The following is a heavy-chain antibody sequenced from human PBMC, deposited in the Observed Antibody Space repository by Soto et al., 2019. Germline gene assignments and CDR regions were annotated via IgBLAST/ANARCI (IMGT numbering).Heavy chain of an antibody. V-gene: IGHV1-69*13. Sequence: VKVSCKASGGTFSSYAISGVRQAPGQGLEWMGGIIPIFGTANYAQKFQGRVTITADESTSTAYMELSSLRSEDTAVYYCVVAVAGIDWFDPWGQGTLVTVSS. CDR3: VVAVAGIDWFDP. D-gene: IGHD6-19*01. CDR1: GGTFSSYA. CDR2: IIPIFGTA. J-gene: IGHJ5*02.